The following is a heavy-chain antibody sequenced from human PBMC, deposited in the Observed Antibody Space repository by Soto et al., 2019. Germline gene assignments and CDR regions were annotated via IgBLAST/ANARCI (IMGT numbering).Heavy chain of an antibody. CDR3: AREIATTGLYYFDY. D-gene: IGHD6-13*01. CDR1: GFTFSSYW. CDR2: MNSDGSSI. Sequence: GGSLRLSCAASGFTFSSYWMHWVRQAPGKGLVWVSRMNSDGSSITYADSVKGRFTISRDSAKNTMYLQVHSLRAEDTAVYYCAREIATTGLYYFDYWGQGALVTVSS. V-gene: IGHV3-74*01. J-gene: IGHJ4*02.